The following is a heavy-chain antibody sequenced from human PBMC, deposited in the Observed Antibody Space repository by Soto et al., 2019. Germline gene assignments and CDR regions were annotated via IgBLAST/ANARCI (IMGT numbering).Heavy chain of an antibody. CDR1: GYTFTSYY. CDR3: ARAYCSSTSCSLPDY. Sequence: GASVKVSCKASGYTFTSYYMHWVRQAPGQGLEWMGIINPSGGITSYAQKFQGWVTMTRDTSISTAYMELSRLRSDDTAVYYCARAYCSSTSCSLPDYWGQGTLVTVSS. CDR2: INPSGGIT. V-gene: IGHV1-46*01. D-gene: IGHD2-2*01. J-gene: IGHJ4*02.